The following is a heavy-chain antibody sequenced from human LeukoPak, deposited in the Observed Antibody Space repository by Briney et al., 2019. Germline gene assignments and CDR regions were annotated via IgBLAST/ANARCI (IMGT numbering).Heavy chain of an antibody. V-gene: IGHV4-31*03. J-gene: IGHJ4*02. Sequence: SETLSLTCTVSGGSISSGGYYWSWIRQHPGKGLEWIGYIYYSGSTYYNPSLKSRVTISVDTSKNQFSLKLSSVTAADTAVYYCARVNSGYDPRRYYFDYWGQGTLVTVSS. CDR3: ARVNSGYDPRRYYFDY. D-gene: IGHD5-12*01. CDR2: IYYSGST. CDR1: GGSISSGGYY.